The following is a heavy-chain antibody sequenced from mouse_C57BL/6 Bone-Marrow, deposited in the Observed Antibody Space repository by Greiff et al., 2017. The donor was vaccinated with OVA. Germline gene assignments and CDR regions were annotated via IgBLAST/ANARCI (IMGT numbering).Heavy chain of an antibody. Sequence: DVQLVESGGGLVQPGGSLKLSCAASGFTFSDYYMYWVRQTPEKRLEWVAYISNGGGSTYYPDTVKGRFTISRDNAKNTLYLQMSRLKSEDTAMYYCARSSYDWYFDVWGTGTTVTVSS. CDR1: GFTFSDYY. CDR3: ARSSYDWYFDV. D-gene: IGHD1-1*01. V-gene: IGHV5-12*01. J-gene: IGHJ1*03. CDR2: ISNGGGST.